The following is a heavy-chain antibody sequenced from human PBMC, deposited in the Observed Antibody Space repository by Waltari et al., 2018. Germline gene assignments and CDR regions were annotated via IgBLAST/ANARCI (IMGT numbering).Heavy chain of an antibody. J-gene: IGHJ4*02. D-gene: IGHD3-9*01. CDR2: IYTSGGT. Sequence: GLEWIGSIYTSGGTYYSPSLKSRVTISVASSKNQFSLKLSSVTAADTAVYYCARSNILTGFDFDYWGQGTLVTVSS. V-gene: IGHV4-38-2*01. CDR3: ARSNILTGFDFDY.